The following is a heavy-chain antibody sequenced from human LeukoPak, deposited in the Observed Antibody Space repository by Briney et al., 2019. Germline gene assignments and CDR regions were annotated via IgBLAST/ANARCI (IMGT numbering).Heavy chain of an antibody. Sequence: PGGSLRLSCAASGFTVSSNYMSWVRQAPGKGLKWVSVIYSGGSTYYADSVKGRFTISRDNSKNTLYLQMNSLRAEDTAVYYCARDGVAGNGGVDYWGQGTLVTVSS. CDR3: ARDGVAGNGGVDY. CDR2: IYSGGST. J-gene: IGHJ4*02. CDR1: GFTVSSNY. V-gene: IGHV3-53*01. D-gene: IGHD6-19*01.